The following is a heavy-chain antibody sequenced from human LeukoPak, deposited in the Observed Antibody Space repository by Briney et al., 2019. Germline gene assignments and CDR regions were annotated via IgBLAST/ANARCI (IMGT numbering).Heavy chain of an antibody. CDR1: GFTFSNYY. D-gene: IGHD6-19*01. CDR3: AKESARYSSGWSHFDY. Sequence: GGSLRLSCAASGFTFSNYYMSWVRQAPGKGLEWVASIQQDGSEKYYVDSVKGRFTISRDNSKNTLYLQMNSLRAEDTAVYYCAKESARYSSGWSHFDYWGQGTLVTVSS. V-gene: IGHV3-7*01. CDR2: IQQDGSEK. J-gene: IGHJ4*02.